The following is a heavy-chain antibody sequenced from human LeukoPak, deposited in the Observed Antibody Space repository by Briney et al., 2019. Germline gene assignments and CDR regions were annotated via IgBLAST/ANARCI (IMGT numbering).Heavy chain of an antibody. J-gene: IGHJ3*02. CDR3: ATPPGHIAAAESAFDI. CDR2: IYYSGST. Sequence: SETLSLTCTVSGGSISSSSYYWGWIRQPPGKGLEWIGSIYYSGSTYYNPSLKSRVTISVDTSKNQFSLKLSSVTAADTAVYYCATPPGHIAAAESAFDIWGQGTMVTVSS. V-gene: IGHV4-39*07. CDR1: GGSISSSSYY. D-gene: IGHD6-13*01.